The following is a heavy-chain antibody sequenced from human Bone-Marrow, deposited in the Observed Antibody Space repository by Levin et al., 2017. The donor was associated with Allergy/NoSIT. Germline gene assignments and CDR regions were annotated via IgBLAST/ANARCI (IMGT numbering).Heavy chain of an antibody. J-gene: IGHJ6*02. CDR1: GFTFGDFA. V-gene: IGHV3-9*01. D-gene: IGHD3-10*01. Sequence: GGSLRLSCEASGFTFGDFAMHWVRQVPGKGLEWVSGVSWNSGSAGYAESVRGRFTISRDNAKNSLYLQMNSLRTEDTALYYCVKFNGRGHYGSGRDGGMDVWGQGTTVIVSS. CDR3: VKFNGRGHYGSGRDGGMDV. CDR2: VSWNSGSA.